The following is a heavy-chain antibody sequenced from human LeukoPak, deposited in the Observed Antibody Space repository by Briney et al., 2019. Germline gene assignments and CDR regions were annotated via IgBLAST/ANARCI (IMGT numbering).Heavy chain of an antibody. CDR1: GYTFTSYA. D-gene: IGHD5-12*01. J-gene: IGHJ4*02. CDR3: ASGGGSDYDLD. CDR2: INTNTGNP. V-gene: IGHV7-4-1*02. Sequence: ASVRVSCKASGYTFTSYAMNWVRQAPGQGLEWMGWINTNTGNPTYAQGFTGRFVFSLDTSVSTAYLQISSPKAEDTAVYYCASGGGSDYDLDWGQGTLVTVSS.